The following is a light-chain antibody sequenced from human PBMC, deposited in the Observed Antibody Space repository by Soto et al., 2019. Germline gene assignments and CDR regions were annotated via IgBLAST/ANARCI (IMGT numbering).Light chain of an antibody. CDR2: DAS. CDR1: QSVSSY. CDR3: QQRSNWPPGFT. Sequence: EIVLTQSPAPLSLSPGERATLSCRASQSVSSYLAWYQQKPGQAPRLLIYDASNRATGIPARFSGSGSGTDFTLTISSLEPEDFAVYYCQQRSNWPPGFTFGGGTKVEIK. V-gene: IGKV3-11*01. J-gene: IGKJ4*01.